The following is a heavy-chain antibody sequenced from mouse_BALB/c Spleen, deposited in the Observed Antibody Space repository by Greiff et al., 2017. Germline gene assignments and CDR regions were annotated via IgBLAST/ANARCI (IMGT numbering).Heavy chain of an antibody. CDR3: ASRGLRYAMDY. CDR1: GFTFSSYT. CDR2: ISNGGGST. Sequence: EVKVVESGGGLVQPGGSLKLSCAASGFTFSSYTMSWVRQTPEKRLEWVAYISNGGGSTYYPDTVKGRFTISRDNAKNTLYLQMSSLKSEDTAMYYCASRGLRYAMDYWGQGTSVTVSS. D-gene: IGHD2-4*01. J-gene: IGHJ4*01. V-gene: IGHV5-12-2*01.